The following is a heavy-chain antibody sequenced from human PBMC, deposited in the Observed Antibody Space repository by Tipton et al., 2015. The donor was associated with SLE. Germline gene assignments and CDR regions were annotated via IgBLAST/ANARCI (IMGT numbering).Heavy chain of an antibody. Sequence: VQLVQSGAEVKKPGASVKVSCKASGYTFTGYYMHWVRQAPGKGLEWVANINPDGSEKYYVDSVKGRFTVSRDNAKNSLYLQMNSLRAEDTAVYYCASGGHIDYLGQGTLVTVSS. D-gene: IGHD3-10*01. J-gene: IGHJ4*02. CDR3: ASGGHIDY. V-gene: IGHV3-7*01. CDR1: GYTFTGYY. CDR2: INPDGSEK.